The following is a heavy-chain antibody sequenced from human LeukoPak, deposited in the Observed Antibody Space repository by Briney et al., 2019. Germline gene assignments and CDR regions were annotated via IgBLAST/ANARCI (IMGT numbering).Heavy chain of an antibody. D-gene: IGHD2-15*01. Sequence: PGGSLRLSCEGSGFTFSNYWMGWVRQAPWKGLQWVANIKTDGSEKYYVDSVKGRFTISRDNAKNSLYLQMNSLRAEDTAVYYCARELPFDYWGQGTLVTVSS. CDR1: GFTFSNYW. V-gene: IGHV3-7*01. CDR2: IKTDGSEK. CDR3: ARELPFDY. J-gene: IGHJ4*02.